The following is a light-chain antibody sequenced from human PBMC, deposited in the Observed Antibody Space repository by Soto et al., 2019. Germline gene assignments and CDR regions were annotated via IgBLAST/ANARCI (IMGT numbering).Light chain of an antibody. CDR2: QDN. J-gene: IGLJ2*01. Sequence: SYELTQPPSVSVSPGQTVTITCYGDKLGDEYASWYQHRPGQSPVLVIYQDNKRPSGIPERFSGSNSGNTATLTISGTQAMDAADYYCQAWDSSTAVFGGGTKLTVL. CDR1: KLGDEY. CDR3: QAWDSSTAV. V-gene: IGLV3-1*01.